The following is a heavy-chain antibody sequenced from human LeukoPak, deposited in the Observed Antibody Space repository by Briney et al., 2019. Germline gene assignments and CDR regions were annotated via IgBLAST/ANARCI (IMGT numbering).Heavy chain of an antibody. V-gene: IGHV3-33*06. Sequence: GGSLGLSCAASGFTFSSYAMSWVRQAPGKGLEWVAVIWYDGSNKYYADSVKGRFTISRDNSKNTVYLQMNSLRAEDTAVYYCAKDRLPDGVWSIDYWGQGTLVTVSS. D-gene: IGHD2-8*02. CDR2: IWYDGSNK. J-gene: IGHJ4*02. CDR1: GFTFSSYA. CDR3: AKDRLPDGVWSIDY.